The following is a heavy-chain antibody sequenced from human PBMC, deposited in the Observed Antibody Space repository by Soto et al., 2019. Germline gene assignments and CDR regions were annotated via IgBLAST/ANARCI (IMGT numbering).Heavy chain of an antibody. D-gene: IGHD2-8*01. Sequence: PGGSLRLSCAASGFTFSSYAMSWVRQAPGKGLEWVSAISGSGDRTNYAGSVKGRFTVSRDNFKNTLYLEMDSLRPEDTAIYYCARGGGYCTPTSCAIDSWGRGTPVTVSS. CDR2: ISGSGDRT. J-gene: IGHJ4*02. CDR1: GFTFSSYA. CDR3: ARGGGYCTPTSCAIDS. V-gene: IGHV3-23*01.